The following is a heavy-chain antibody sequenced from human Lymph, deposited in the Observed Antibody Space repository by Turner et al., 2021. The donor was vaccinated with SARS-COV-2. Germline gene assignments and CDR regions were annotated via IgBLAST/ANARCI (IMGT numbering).Heavy chain of an antibody. CDR2: INQSGST. Sequence: QVQLQQWGAGLLKPSATLSLTCAVYGGSLSGYYWSWIRQPPGKGLEWIGEINQSGSTNYNPSLKSRVTIAVDTSKNQFSLKLSSVTAADTAVYYCARGGVDTAMVRYYYYGMDVWGQGTTVTVSS. D-gene: IGHD5-18*01. J-gene: IGHJ6*02. V-gene: IGHV4-34*01. CDR1: GGSLSGYY. CDR3: ARGGVDTAMVRYYYYGMDV.